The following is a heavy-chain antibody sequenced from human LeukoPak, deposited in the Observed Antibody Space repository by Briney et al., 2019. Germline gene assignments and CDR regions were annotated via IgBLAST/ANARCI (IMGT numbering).Heavy chain of an antibody. D-gene: IGHD5-24*01. Sequence: SETLSLTCSVSGGSISSGGYYWSWIRQHPRKAMEWIGNIYYSGATYYNPSLKSRVTMSVDTSKNQFSLKLSSVTAADTAVYYCAGRLWRRDGYNLSAFDIWGQGTMVTVSS. CDR1: GGSISSGGYY. CDR2: IYYSGAT. J-gene: IGHJ3*02. V-gene: IGHV4-31*03. CDR3: AGRLWRRDGYNLSAFDI.